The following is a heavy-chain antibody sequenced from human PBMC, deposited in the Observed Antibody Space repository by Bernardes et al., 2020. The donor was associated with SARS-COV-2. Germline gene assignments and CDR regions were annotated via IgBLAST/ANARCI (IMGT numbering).Heavy chain of an antibody. CDR1: GYNFTGYY. CDR3: ASSRVGGWFLSPSY. V-gene: IGHV1-2*02. D-gene: IGHD6-19*01. Sequence: ASVKVSCKASGYNFTGYYIHWVRQAPGQGLEWMGWFRPSIDGTNYAQKFQGRVTMTRDTSISTTYMELNRLRYDDTAVYYCASSRVGGWFLSPSYWGQGTLVTVSS. J-gene: IGHJ4*02. CDR2: FRPSIDGT.